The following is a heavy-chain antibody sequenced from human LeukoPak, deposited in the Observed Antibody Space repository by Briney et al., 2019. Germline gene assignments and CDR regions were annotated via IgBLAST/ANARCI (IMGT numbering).Heavy chain of an antibody. CDR1: GYSFTSYW. D-gene: IGHD3-22*01. CDR3: AKLHYYDSSGYYYYFDY. CDR2: IYPGDSDT. V-gene: IGHV5-51*01. J-gene: IGHJ4*02. Sequence: GESLKISCKGSGYSFTSYWIGWVRQMPGKGLEGMGIIYPGDSDTRYSPSFQGQVTISADKSISTACLQWSSLKASDTAMYYCAKLHYYDSSGYYYYFDYWGQGTLVTVSS.